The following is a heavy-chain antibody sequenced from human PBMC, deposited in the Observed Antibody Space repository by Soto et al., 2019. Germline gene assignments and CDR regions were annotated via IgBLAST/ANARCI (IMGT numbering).Heavy chain of an antibody. Sequence: SETLSLTCAISGGSISSGGDSWSWIRQPPGKGLEWIGYISHSENTYYNPSLKSRVTISVDRSKNQFSLNLNSVTAADTAVYYCARGVADSGSDHRGFDYWGQGTLVTVSS. CDR1: GGSISSGGDS. D-gene: IGHD5-12*01. CDR3: ARGVADSGSDHRGFDY. CDR2: ISHSENT. J-gene: IGHJ4*02. V-gene: IGHV4-30-2*01.